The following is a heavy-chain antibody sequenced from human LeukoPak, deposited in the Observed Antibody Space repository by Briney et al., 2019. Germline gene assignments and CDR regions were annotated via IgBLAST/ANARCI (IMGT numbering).Heavy chain of an antibody. J-gene: IGHJ4*02. CDR1: GFTVSSNY. CDR3: ATRSSG. V-gene: IGHV3-53*01. Sequence: GGSLGLSCAASGFTVSSNYMSWVRQAPGKELEWVSVIYSGGSTDYADSVKGRFTISRDNSKNTLYLQMNSLRAEDTAVYYCATRSSGWGQGTLVTVSS. D-gene: IGHD6-19*01. CDR2: IYSGGST.